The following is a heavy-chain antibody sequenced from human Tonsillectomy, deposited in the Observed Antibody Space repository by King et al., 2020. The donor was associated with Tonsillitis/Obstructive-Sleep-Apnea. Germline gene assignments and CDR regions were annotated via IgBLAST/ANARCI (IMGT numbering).Heavy chain of an antibody. V-gene: IGHV4-39*01. CDR2: SYFSGST. J-gene: IGHJ4*02. CDR3: ARTPSGSTFDY. CDR1: GGSISSSSYY. Sequence: QLQESGPGLVKPSETLSLTCTVSGGSISSSSYYWGWIRQPPGKGLEWIGSSYFSGSTYYSPSLKSRVTISVDTSKNQFSLKVSSVTAADTAVYYCARTPSGSTFDYWGQGTLVTVSS. D-gene: IGHD5-12*01.